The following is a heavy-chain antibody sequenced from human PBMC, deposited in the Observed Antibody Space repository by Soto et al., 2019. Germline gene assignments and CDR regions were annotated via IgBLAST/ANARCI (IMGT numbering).Heavy chain of an antibody. CDR3: ATPFTGWCYYFDY. CDR1: GFTFSTHA. V-gene: IGHV3-30-3*01. D-gene: IGHD6-19*01. Sequence: QVQLVESGGGVVQPGRSLRLSCAASGFTFSTHAMHWVRQAPGKGLEWVAVISYEGSTKYYADSVKGRFTTSRYNYKNTLYLQRTSLRAEDRAVYYCATPFTGWCYYFDYCGQGTLDTVSS. J-gene: IGHJ4*02. CDR2: ISYEGSTK.